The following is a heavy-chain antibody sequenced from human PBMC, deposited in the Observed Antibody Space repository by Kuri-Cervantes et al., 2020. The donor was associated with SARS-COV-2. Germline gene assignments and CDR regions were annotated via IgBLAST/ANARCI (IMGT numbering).Heavy chain of an antibody. CDR3: ARDPPFSGSYFDY. D-gene: IGHD1-26*01. CDR1: GFTFSSYA. V-gene: IGHV3-30-3*01. J-gene: IGHJ4*02. CDR2: ISYDGSNK. Sequence: GGSLRLSCAASGFTFSSYAMHWVRQAPGKGLEWVAVISYDGSNKYYADSVKGRFTISRDNSKNSLDLQMNSLRAEDTAVYYCARDPPFSGSYFDYWGQGTLVTVSS.